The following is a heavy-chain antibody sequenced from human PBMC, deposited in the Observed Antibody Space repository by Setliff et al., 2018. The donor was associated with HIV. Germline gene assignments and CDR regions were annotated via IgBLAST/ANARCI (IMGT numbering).Heavy chain of an antibody. CDR2: VSPYNGDT. D-gene: IGHD3-3*01. V-gene: IGHV1-18*01. CDR1: DYIFLSYG. CDR3: ARYNFWSGYESDY. J-gene: IGHJ4*02. Sequence: GASVMVSCKTSDYIFLSYGISWVRQAPGQGLEWMGWVSPYNGDTKYAQKFQGRVTMTTDTSARTGYMELRNLRSDDTAVYYCARYNFWSGYESDYWGQGTLVTVSS.